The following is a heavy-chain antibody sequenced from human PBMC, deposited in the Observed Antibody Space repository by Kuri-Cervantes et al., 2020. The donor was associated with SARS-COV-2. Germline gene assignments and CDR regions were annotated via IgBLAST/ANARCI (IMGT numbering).Heavy chain of an antibody. CDR2: INPNSGGT. CDR1: GYTFTGYY. Sequence: ASVKVSCKASGYTFTGYYMHWVRQAPGQGLEWMGWINPNSGGTNYAQKFQGWVTMTRDTSLSISYMELSRLTSDDTAVYHCARGEGSRGLMVVLGWRGAGRLDFWGQGTLVTVSS. CDR3: ARGEGSRGLMVVLGWRGAGRLDF. J-gene: IGHJ4*02. V-gene: IGHV1-2*04. D-gene: IGHD3-10*01.